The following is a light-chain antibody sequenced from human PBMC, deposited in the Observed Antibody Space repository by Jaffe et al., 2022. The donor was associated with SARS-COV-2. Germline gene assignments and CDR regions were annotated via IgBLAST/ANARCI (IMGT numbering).Light chain of an antibody. Sequence: SYVLTQPPSVSVAPGKTASITCGGDNIGRKSVHWYQQKPGQAPVLVISYDSDRPSGIPERFSASNSGNTATLTISRVEAGDEADYSCQVWSRSDDHPIFGGGTTLTVL. CDR2: YDS. CDR3: QVWSRSDDHPI. V-gene: IGLV3-21*04. J-gene: IGLJ2*01. CDR1: NIGRKS.